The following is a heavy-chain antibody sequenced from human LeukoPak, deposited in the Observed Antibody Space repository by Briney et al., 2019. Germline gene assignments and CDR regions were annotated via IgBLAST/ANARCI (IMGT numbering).Heavy chain of an antibody. J-gene: IGHJ4*02. V-gene: IGHV3-21*01. D-gene: IGHD6-19*01. Sequence: GGSLRLPCAGSGFTYSSYSMNWVRRAPGGGLEWVSSISSNNKYIYYTDSVKGRFTISRDNAKNSLYLQMNNLRAEDTAVYHCARDPIGSGWYDYWGQGSLVTVSS. CDR3: ARDPIGSGWYDY. CDR2: ISSNNKYI. CDR1: GFTYSSYS.